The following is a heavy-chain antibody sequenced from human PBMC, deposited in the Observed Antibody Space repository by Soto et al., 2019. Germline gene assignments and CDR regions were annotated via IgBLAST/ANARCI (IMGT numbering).Heavy chain of an antibody. CDR1: GGSISSGGDS. Sequence: SETLSLTCAVSGGSISSGGDSWSWIRQPPGKGLEWIGYIYHSGSTYYNPALKSRVTISVDRSKNQFSLKLRSVTAADTAVYYCARAGMGDYGDINWFDPWGQGTLVTVSS. D-gene: IGHD4-17*01. CDR3: ARAGMGDYGDINWFDP. CDR2: IYHSGST. J-gene: IGHJ5*02. V-gene: IGHV4-30-2*01.